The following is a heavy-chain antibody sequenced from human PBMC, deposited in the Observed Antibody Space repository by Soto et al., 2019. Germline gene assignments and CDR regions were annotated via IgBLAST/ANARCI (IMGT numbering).Heavy chain of an antibody. CDR2: ISGSGGST. V-gene: IGHV3-23*01. J-gene: IGHJ4*02. CDR1: GFTFSNYA. Sequence: EVQLLESGGGLVQPGSSLRLSCAASGFTFSNYAMSWVRQTPGGGLEWVSSISGSGGSTFYADSVKGRFTISRDNPKNTLYLQMNSLRADDTAVYYCAKGRRDDTLTGFYLTYFDYWGRGTLVIVPS. D-gene: IGHD3-9*01. CDR3: AKGRRDDTLTGFYLTYFDY.